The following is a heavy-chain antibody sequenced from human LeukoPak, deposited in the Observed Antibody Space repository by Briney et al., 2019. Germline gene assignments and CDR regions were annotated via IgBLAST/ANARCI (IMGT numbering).Heavy chain of an antibody. V-gene: IGHV1-2*02. Sequence: AASVTVSCETSGYTFTNYHIQWVRQAPGQGLQWMGRINPKSGDTKFAQGFQGRVTLTRDTSIDTAYLEVTGLTSDDTAVYYCARGVYYGSGSYVFEYWGQGTQIIVSS. CDR2: INPKSGDT. D-gene: IGHD3-10*01. CDR1: GYTFTNYH. J-gene: IGHJ4*02. CDR3: ARGVYYGSGSYVFEY.